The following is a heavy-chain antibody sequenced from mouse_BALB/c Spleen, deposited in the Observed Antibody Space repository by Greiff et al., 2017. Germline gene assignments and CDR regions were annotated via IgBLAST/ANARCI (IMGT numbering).Heavy chain of an antibody. Sequence: EVKLVESGPGLVKPSQSLSLTCTVTGYSITSDYAWNWIRQFPGNKLEWMGYISYSGSTSYNPSLKSRISINRDTSKNQFFLQLNSVTTEDTATYYCARTSLLRQYFDVWGAGTTVTVSS. CDR2: ISYSGST. CDR1: GYSITSDYA. V-gene: IGHV3-2*02. CDR3: ARTSLLRQYFDV. J-gene: IGHJ1*01. D-gene: IGHD1-2*01.